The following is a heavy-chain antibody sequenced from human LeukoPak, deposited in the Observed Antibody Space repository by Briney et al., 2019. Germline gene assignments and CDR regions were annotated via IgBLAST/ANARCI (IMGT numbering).Heavy chain of an antibody. CDR2: ICSTGFT. J-gene: IGHJ6*02. V-gene: IGHV3-13*01. Sequence: GGSLRLSCAASGFTLSNYDMHWVRQAPGKGLEWVSAICSTGFTYYADSVKGRCTISRENATDSFYLQMNNLRAGDTAVYYCARDRRSPTNYYYYGMDVWGQGTTVTVSS. CDR3: ARDRRSPTNYYYYGMDV. D-gene: IGHD2-2*01. CDR1: GFTLSNYD.